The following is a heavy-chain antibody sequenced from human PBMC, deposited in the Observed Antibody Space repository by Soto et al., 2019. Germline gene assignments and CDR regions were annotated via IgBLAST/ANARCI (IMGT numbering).Heavy chain of an antibody. V-gene: IGHV4-59*08. D-gene: IGHD2-15*01. J-gene: IGHJ6*03. CDR1: GGSISSYY. Sequence: SETLSLTCTVSGGSISSYYWSWIRQPPGKGLEWIGYIYYSGSTNYNPSLQSRVTISVDTSKNQFSLKLRSVTAADTAVYYCARNLHCSGGSCYSGRYYYYYMDVWGKGTTVTVSS. CDR2: IYYSGST. CDR3: ARNLHCSGGSCYSGRYYYYYMDV.